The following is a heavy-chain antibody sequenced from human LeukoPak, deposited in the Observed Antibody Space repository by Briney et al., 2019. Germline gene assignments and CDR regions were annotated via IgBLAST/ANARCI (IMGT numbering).Heavy chain of an antibody. CDR2: IYSGGST. Sequence: GGSLRLSCAASGFTVSNNYMNWVRQAPGRGLEWVSIIYSGGSTYYADSVKGRFTISRDNSKNTLYLQMNSLRADDTAVYYCARGPQWLVLFDYWGQGTLVPVSS. CDR1: GFTVSNNY. V-gene: IGHV3-53*01. CDR3: ARGPQWLVLFDY. D-gene: IGHD6-19*01. J-gene: IGHJ4*02.